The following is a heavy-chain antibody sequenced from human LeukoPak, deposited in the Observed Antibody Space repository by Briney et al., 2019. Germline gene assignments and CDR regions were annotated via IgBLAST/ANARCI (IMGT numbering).Heavy chain of an antibody. Sequence: SVKVSCKASRGTFTSYAISWVRPAPGQGLEWMGRIVPVLDISHYAQKLQGRVTITADKSTSTAYMELSNLRSEDTAVYYCARDEDTAREIDYWGQGTLVTVSS. CDR2: IVPVLDIS. CDR1: RGTFTSYA. CDR3: ARDEDTAREIDY. V-gene: IGHV1-69*04. J-gene: IGHJ4*02. D-gene: IGHD5-18*01.